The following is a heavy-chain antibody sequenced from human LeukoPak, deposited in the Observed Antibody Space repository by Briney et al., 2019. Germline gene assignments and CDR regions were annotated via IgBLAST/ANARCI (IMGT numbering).Heavy chain of an antibody. CDR1: EFTVSTNH. J-gene: IGHJ4*02. D-gene: IGHD3-10*01. CDR3: AAAFPITMVRGVPYY. V-gene: IGHV3-66*01. Sequence: PGGSLRLSCAASEFTVSTNHMSWVRQAPGKGLEWVSIIYSGGSTYYADSVKGRFTISRDNSKNTLYLLMNSLRAEDTAVYYCAAAFPITMVRGVPYYWGQGTLVTVSS. CDR2: IYSGGST.